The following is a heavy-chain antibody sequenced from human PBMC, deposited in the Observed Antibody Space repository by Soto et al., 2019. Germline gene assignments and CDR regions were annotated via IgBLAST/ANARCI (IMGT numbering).Heavy chain of an antibody. V-gene: IGHV3-23*01. Sequence: GGSLRLSCAASGFTFSSYAMSWVRQAPGKGLEWVSAISGSGGSTYYADSVKGRFTISRDNSKNTLYLQMNSLRAEDTAVYYCAKDLDIVVVVADTGYFDYWGQGTLVTVYS. J-gene: IGHJ4*02. D-gene: IGHD2-15*01. CDR2: ISGSGGST. CDR3: AKDLDIVVVVADTGYFDY. CDR1: GFTFSSYA.